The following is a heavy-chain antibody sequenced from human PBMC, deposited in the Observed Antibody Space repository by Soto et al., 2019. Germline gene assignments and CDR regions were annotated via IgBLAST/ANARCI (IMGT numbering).Heavy chain of an antibody. CDR3: ARDPGQDEAMDY. V-gene: IGHV3-33*01. CDR1: GFAFSNFG. Sequence: QVQVVESGGGVVQPGRSLRLSCVASGFAFSNFGMHWVRQVPGKGLEWVAVIWHNGKNKDYADYAKGRFTISRENSKNILYLEMNSLRVEDTAVYYCARDPGQDEAMDYWGQGTLVTVSS. J-gene: IGHJ4*02. CDR2: IWHNGKNK.